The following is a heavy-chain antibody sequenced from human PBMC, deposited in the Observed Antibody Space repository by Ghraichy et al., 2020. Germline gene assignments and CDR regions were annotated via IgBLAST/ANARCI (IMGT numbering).Heavy chain of an antibody. J-gene: IGHJ4*02. Sequence: LSLTCAASGFIVSDYYMSWIRQAPGKGLELFSYINTGDGTTYYADSVKGRFTVAGDNAKNSLFLQMNNLKSDDTALYYCARVADGYNFDFWGPGTLVTVSS. CDR3: ARVADGYNFDF. D-gene: IGHD5-24*01. V-gene: IGHV3-11*01. CDR1: GFIVSDYY. CDR2: INTGDGTT.